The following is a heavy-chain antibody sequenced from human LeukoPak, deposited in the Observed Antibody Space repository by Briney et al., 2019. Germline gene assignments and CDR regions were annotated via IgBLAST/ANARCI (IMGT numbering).Heavy chain of an antibody. CDR3: AKSAPSKY. CDR2: ISGSGDST. D-gene: IGHD4-4*01. CDR1: GFTFNNYA. V-gene: IGHV3-23*01. J-gene: IGHJ4*02. Sequence: GGSLRLSCAASGFTFNNYAINWVRQAPGKGLEWVSVISGSGDSTYYADSVKGRFIISRDNSKNTVSLKMNSLRAEDTAVYYCAKSAPSKYWGQGTLVTVSS.